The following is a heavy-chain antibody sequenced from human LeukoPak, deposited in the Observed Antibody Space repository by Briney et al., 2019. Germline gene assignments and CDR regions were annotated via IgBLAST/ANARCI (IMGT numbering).Heavy chain of an antibody. CDR1: GFTFSSYW. CDR3: AKDQSPIVLMVYAPGGVFDI. D-gene: IGHD2-8*01. CDR2: INSDGSST. J-gene: IGHJ3*02. V-gene: IGHV3-74*01. Sequence: GGSLRLSCAASGFTFSSYWMHWVRQAPGKGLVWVSRINSDGSSTSYADSVKGRFTISRDNAKNTLYLQMNSLRAEDTAVYYCAKDQSPIVLMVYAPGGVFDIWGQGAMVTVSS.